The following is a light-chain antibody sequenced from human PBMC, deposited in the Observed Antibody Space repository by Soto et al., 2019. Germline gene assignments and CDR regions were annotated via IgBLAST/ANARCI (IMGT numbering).Light chain of an antibody. J-gene: IGKJ5*01. V-gene: IGKV3-20*01. Sequence: EIVLTQSPGTLSLSPGERATLSCRASQSVSSSYLAWYQQKPGQAPRLLIYGASSRATVIPDRFSGSGSGTDFAHTISRLEPEDFAVYYCQHYGSLITFAQGTRLEIK. CDR2: GAS. CDR1: QSVSSSY. CDR3: QHYGSLIT.